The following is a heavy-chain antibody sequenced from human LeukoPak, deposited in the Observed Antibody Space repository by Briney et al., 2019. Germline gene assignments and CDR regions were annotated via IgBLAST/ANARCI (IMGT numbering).Heavy chain of an antibody. CDR2: ICGSGGST. Sequence: GSLRLSCAASGFTFSSYAMHWVRQAPGKGLEWVSGICGSGGSTYYADSVKGRFTISRDNSKNTLYLHMNSLRAEDTAVYYCAKGPLVTLDIWAQGTMVTVS. D-gene: IGHD2-8*02. V-gene: IGHV3-23*01. J-gene: IGHJ3*02. CDR1: GFTFSSYA. CDR3: AKGPLVTLDI.